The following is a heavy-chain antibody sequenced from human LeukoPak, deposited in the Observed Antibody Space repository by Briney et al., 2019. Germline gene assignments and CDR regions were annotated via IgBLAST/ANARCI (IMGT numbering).Heavy chain of an antibody. D-gene: IGHD6-13*01. CDR3: AKFVPESSGIAAAGYFDY. V-gene: IGHV3-23*01. CDR1: GFTFSSYA. Sequence: GGSLRLSCAASGFTFSSYAMSWVRQAPGKGREWVSAISGSGGSTYYADSVKGRFTIYRDNSKNTMYLQMNSLRAEDTAVYYCAKFVPESSGIAAAGYFDYWGQGTLVTVSS. J-gene: IGHJ4*02. CDR2: ISGSGGST.